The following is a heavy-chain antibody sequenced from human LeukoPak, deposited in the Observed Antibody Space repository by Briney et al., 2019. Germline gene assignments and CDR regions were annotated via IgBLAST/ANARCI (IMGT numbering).Heavy chain of an antibody. D-gene: IGHD2-2*01. CDR1: GGTFSSYA. J-gene: IGHJ5*02. Sequence: ASVKVSCKASGGTFSSYAISWVRQAPGQGLEWMGGIIPIFGTANYAQKPQGRVTITADESTSTAYMELSSLRSEDTAVYYCARDGDPIVVVPAALEPWGQGTLVTVSS. CDR3: ARDGDPIVVVPAALEP. CDR2: IIPIFGTA. V-gene: IGHV1-69*01.